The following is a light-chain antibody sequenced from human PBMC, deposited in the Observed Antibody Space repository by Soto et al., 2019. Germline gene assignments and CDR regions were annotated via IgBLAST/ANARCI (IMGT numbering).Light chain of an antibody. CDR1: QSVTSNY. CDR3: QQYCSSPPIT. J-gene: IGKJ5*01. CDR2: GTS. V-gene: IGKV3-20*01. Sequence: EIVLTQSPGTLSLSPGERATLSCRASQSVTSNYLGWYQQKPGQPPRLLIYGTSKRATGIPDRFSGGWSGTDFTRTISRLEPEDFAVYYCQQYCSSPPITFGQGTRLEVK.